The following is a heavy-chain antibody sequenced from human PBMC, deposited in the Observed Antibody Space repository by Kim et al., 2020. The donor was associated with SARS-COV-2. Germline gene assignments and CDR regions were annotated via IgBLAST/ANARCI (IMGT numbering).Heavy chain of an antibody. CDR3: ARGPHDVDSYCDALDV. V-gene: IGHV3-73*01. J-gene: IGHJ3*01. Sequence: GGSLRLSCAVSGLNFSDSAMHWVRQAPGKGLEWVGRIRSKANSYATAYGVSVTGRFSISRDDAKNTVYLQMNSLKTEDTAVYYCARGPHDVDSYCDALDVWGQGTMVSVSS. CDR2: IRSKANSYAT. D-gene: IGHD1-26*01. CDR1: GLNFSDSA.